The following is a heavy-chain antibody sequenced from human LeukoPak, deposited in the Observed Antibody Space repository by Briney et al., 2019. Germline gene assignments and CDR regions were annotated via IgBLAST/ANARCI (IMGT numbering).Heavy chain of an antibody. Sequence: GSLRLSCAASGFTFSSYGMHWVRQAPGKGLEWVAVISYDGSNKYYADSVKGRFTISRDNSKNTLYLQMNSLRAEDTAVYYCAKVGGSSGWYPGYFDYWGQGTLVTVSS. V-gene: IGHV3-30*18. CDR1: GFTFSSYG. CDR3: AKVGGSSGWYPGYFDY. D-gene: IGHD6-19*01. J-gene: IGHJ4*02. CDR2: ISYDGSNK.